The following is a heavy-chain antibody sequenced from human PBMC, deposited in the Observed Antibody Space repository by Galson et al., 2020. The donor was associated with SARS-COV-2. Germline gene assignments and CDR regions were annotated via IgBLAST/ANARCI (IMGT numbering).Heavy chain of an antibody. J-gene: IGHJ6*03. CDR3: ARAEYCSGGSCEGYYYYMDV. CDR2: IYYSGST. Sequence: SETLSLTCTVSGGSISSYYWSWIRQPPGKGLEWIGYIYYSGSTNYNPSLKSRVTISVDTSKNQFSLKVSSVTAADTAVYYCARAEYCSGGSCEGYYYYMDVWGKGTTVTVSS. CDR1: GGSISSYY. D-gene: IGHD2-15*01. V-gene: IGHV4-59*01.